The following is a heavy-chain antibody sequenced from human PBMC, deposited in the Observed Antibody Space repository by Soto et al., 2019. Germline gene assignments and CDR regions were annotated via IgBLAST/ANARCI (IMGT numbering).Heavy chain of an antibody. D-gene: IGHD3-16*01. J-gene: IGHJ6*02. Sequence: GGSLRLSCAASGFTFDDYTMHWVRQAPGKGLEWVSLISWDGGSTYYADSVKGRFTISRDNSKNSLYLQMNSLRTEDTALYYCAKDPRGGEPHYGMDVWGQGTTVTVSS. CDR1: GFTFDDYT. V-gene: IGHV3-43*01. CDR3: AKDPRGGEPHYGMDV. CDR2: ISWDGGST.